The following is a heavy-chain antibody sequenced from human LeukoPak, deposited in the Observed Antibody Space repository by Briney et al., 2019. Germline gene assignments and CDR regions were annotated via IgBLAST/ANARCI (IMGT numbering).Heavy chain of an antibody. J-gene: IGHJ5*02. V-gene: IGHV3-23*01. D-gene: IGHD2-2*01. CDR3: WARRDQLLWEDNNWFDP. Sequence: SGGSLRLSCAASGFTFSSYGMSWVRQAPGKGLEWVSAISGSGGSTYYADSVKGRFTISRDNSKNTLYLQMNSLGAEDTAVYYCWARRDQLLWEDNNWFDPWGQGTLVTVSS. CDR1: GFTFSSYG. CDR2: ISGSGGST.